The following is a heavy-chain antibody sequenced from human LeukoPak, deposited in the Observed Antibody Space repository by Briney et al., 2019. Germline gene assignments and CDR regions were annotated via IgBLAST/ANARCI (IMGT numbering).Heavy chain of an antibody. Sequence: GGSLRLSCAASGFTFSSYAMHWFRQAPGKGLEWVAVISYDGSNKYYADSVKGRFTISRDNSKNTLYLQMNSLRAEDTAVYYCARDGRYFDWLFSFDYWGQGTLVTVSS. CDR2: ISYDGSNK. J-gene: IGHJ4*02. V-gene: IGHV3-30*04. D-gene: IGHD3-9*01. CDR3: ARDGRYFDWLFSFDY. CDR1: GFTFSSYA.